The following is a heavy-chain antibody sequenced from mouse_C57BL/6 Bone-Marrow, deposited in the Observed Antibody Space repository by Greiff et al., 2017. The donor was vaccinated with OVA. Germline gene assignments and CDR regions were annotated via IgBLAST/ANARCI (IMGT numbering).Heavy chain of an antibody. CDR1: RFTFSDFY. V-gene: IGHV7-1*01. Sequence: EVKLVESGGGLVQSGRSLRLSCATSRFTFSDFYMEWVRQAPGKGLEWIAASRNKANDYTTEYSASVKGRFIVSRDTSQSILYLQMNALRAEDTAIYYCAREYDYDGGDYYAMDYWGQGTSVTVSS. D-gene: IGHD2-4*01. J-gene: IGHJ4*01. CDR2: SRNKANDYTT. CDR3: AREYDYDGGDYYAMDY.